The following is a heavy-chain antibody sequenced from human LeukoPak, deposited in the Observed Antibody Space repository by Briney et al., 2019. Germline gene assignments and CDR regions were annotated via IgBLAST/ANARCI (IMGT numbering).Heavy chain of an antibody. V-gene: IGHV3-30*04. CDR2: ISYDGSNK. J-gene: IGHJ4*02. Sequence: GRSLRLSCAASGFTFSSYAMHWVRQAPGKGLEWVAVISYDGSNKYYADSVKGRFTISRDNVKNSLYLQMNSLRAEDTALYYCAKWGSMELLNGYYFDYWGQGTLVTVSS. CDR1: GFTFSSYA. CDR3: AKWGSMELLNGYYFDY. D-gene: IGHD1-26*01.